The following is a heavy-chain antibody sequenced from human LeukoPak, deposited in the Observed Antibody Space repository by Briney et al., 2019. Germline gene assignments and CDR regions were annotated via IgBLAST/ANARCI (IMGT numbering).Heavy chain of an antibody. J-gene: IGHJ2*01. CDR2: SGSDYT. V-gene: IGHV3-23*01. CDR3: AKIGVIGHWYYDL. CDR1: GFPFSSHG. Sequence: PGGSLRLSCAASGFPFSSHGMSWVRQAPGKGPEWVSSSGSDYTFYADSVSGRFTIFRDNSKNTMYLQMNSLMVGDTAVYYCAKIGVIGHWYYDLWGRGTLVTVSS. D-gene: IGHD3/OR15-3a*01.